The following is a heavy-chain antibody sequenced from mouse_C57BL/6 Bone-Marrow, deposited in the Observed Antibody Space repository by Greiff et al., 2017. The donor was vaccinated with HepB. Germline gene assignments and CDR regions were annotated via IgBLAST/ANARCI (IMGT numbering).Heavy chain of an antibody. D-gene: IGHD3-2*02. Sequence: LQQSEGGLVQPGSSMKLSCTASGFTFSDYYMAWVRQVPEKGLEWVANINYDGSSTYYLDSLKSRFIISRDNAKNILYLQMSSLKSEDTATYYCAREGSSGSYYYAMDYWGQGTSVTVSS. CDR1: GFTFSDYY. CDR3: AREGSSGSYYYAMDY. J-gene: IGHJ4*01. V-gene: IGHV5-16*01. CDR2: INYDGSST.